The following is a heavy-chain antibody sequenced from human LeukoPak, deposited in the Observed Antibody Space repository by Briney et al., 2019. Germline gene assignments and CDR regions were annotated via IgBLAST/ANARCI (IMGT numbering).Heavy chain of an antibody. V-gene: IGHV3-30*04. CDR2: VSYNGRRK. D-gene: IGHD3-22*01. CDR1: GFNFNTYA. Sequence: PGGSLRLSCVASGFNFNTYAIHWVRQAPGRGLEWVSLVSYNGRRKDYAASVMGRFTIDRDNSKNTVYLQMNVLSPDDTAVYFCARQEARGYYYEGLDFWGQGSLVTVPS. J-gene: IGHJ4*02. CDR3: ARQEARGYYYEGLDF.